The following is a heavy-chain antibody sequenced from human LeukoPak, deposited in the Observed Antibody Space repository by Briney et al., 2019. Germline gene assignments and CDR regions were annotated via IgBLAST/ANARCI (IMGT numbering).Heavy chain of an antibody. CDR3: ARYRPLVRGVPDAFDI. Sequence: GGSLRLSCAASGFTFSSYCMNWVRQAPGKGLEWVSSISSSSNYIYYADSVKGRFTISRGSAKNSLYLQMNSLRAEDTAVYYCARYRPLVRGVPDAFDIWGQGTMVTVSS. D-gene: IGHD3-10*01. CDR2: ISSSSNYI. CDR1: GFTFSSYC. J-gene: IGHJ3*02. V-gene: IGHV3-21*01.